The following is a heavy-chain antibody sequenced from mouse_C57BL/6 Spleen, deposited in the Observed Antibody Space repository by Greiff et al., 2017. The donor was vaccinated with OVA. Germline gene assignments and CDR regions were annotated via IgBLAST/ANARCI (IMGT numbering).Heavy chain of an antibody. V-gene: IGHV2-9-1*01. D-gene: IGHD1-1*01. Sequence: VKLMESGPGLVAPSQSLSITCTVSGFSLTSYAISWVRQPPGKGLEWLGVIWTGGGTNYNSALKSRLSISKDNSKSQVFLKMNSLQTDDTARYYCASLTTVVALYAMDYWGQGTSVTVSS. CDR2: IWTGGGT. CDR1: GFSLTSYA. CDR3: ASLTTVVALYAMDY. J-gene: IGHJ4*01.